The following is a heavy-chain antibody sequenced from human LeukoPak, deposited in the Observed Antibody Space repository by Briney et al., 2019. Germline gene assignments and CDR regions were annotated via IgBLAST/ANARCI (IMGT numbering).Heavy chain of an antibody. D-gene: IGHD3-3*01. CDR2: INHSGST. CDR1: GGSFSGYY. J-gene: IGHJ4*02. Sequence: SETLSLTCAVYGGSFSGYYWSWIRQPPGKGLEWIGEINHSGSTNYNPSLKSRVTISVDTSKNQFSLKLSSVTAADTAVYYCARHAYYDFWSGYPYYFDYWGQGTLVTVSS. V-gene: IGHV4-34*01. CDR3: ARHAYYDFWSGYPYYFDY.